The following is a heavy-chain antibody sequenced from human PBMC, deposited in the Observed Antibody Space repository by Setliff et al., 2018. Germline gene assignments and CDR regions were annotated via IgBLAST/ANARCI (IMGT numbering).Heavy chain of an antibody. CDR3: ARTDDYYNFYAY. D-gene: IGHD3-3*01. CDR1: GGSISSSSYY. V-gene: IGHV4-39*07. CDR2: IYYSGST. J-gene: IGHJ4*02. Sequence: SETLSLTCTVSGGSISSSSYYWGWIRQPPGKGLEWIGSIYYSGSTYYNPSLKSRVTISIDASKNQFSLKLDSVTAADTAVYYCARTDDYYNFYAYWGQGALVTVSS.